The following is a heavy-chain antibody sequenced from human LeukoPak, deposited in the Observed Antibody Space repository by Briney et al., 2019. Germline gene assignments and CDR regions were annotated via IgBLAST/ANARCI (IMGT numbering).Heavy chain of an antibody. CDR2: ISWNSGSI. Sequence: PGGSLRLSCAASGFTFEDYAMHWARQAPGKGLEWVSGISWNSGSIGYADSVKGRFTISRDNAKNSLYLQMNSRRAEDTALYYCAKDMWAGYFDSSGYRPRSFDYWGQGTLVTVSS. V-gene: IGHV3-9*01. J-gene: IGHJ4*02. D-gene: IGHD3-22*01. CDR1: GFTFEDYA. CDR3: AKDMWAGYFDSSGYRPRSFDY.